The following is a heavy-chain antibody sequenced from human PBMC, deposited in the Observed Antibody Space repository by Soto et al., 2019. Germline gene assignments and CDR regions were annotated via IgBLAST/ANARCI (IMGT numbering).Heavy chain of an antibody. V-gene: IGHV1-8*01. D-gene: IGHD3-16*01. CDR1: GYSFTNND. J-gene: IGHJ5*02. CDR2: MNPGSGDT. Sequence: ASVKVSCKASGYSFTNNDVSWVRQATGQGLERMGWMNPGSGDTGYAQKFQGRVTMTRDISIATAYMELSSLRSDDTAIYYCARMETFGSLNWFDPWGQGTLVTVSS. CDR3: ARMETFGSLNWFDP.